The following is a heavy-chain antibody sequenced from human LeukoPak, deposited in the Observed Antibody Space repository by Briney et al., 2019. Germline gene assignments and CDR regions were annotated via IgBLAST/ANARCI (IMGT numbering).Heavy chain of an antibody. CDR1: GGSISSGGYY. V-gene: IGHV4-31*03. CDR2: IYYSGST. CDR3: ARSCSGGSCYHLYYFDY. D-gene: IGHD2-15*01. Sequence: SSETLSLTCTVSGGSISSGGYYWSWLRQHPGKGLEWIGYIYYSGSTYYNPSLKSRVTISVDTSKNQFSLKLSSVTAADTAVYYCARSCSGGSCYHLYYFDYWGQGTLVTVSS. J-gene: IGHJ4*02.